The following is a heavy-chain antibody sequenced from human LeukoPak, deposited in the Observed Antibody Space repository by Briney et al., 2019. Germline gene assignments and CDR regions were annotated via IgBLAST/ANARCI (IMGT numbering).Heavy chain of an antibody. D-gene: IGHD2-2*01. CDR2: ISSSSSYI. CDR1: GFTFSSYS. CDR3: ARAGYRGNYYGLDV. V-gene: IGHV3-21*01. Sequence: GGSLRLSCAASGFTFSSYSMNWVRQAPGKGLEWVSSISSSSSYIYYADSVKGRFTFSRDNSKNTLYLQMNSLRAEDTALYYCARAGYRGNYYGLDVWGQGTTVTVSS. J-gene: IGHJ6*02.